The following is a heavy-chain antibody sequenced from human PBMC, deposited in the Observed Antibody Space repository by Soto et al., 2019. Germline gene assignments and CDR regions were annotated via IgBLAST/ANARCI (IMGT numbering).Heavy chain of an antibody. CDR2: TSFSGGRT. V-gene: IGHV3-23*01. CDR1: VFIFSSYA. CDR3: AKDSRAFCGGDCSKDY. J-gene: IGHJ4*02. Sequence: WGSLGVSCAASVFIFSSYAMTWVRQGPGRGLEWVSTTSFSGGRTYYADSVKGRFTISRDNSNNTLFLQMSSLRAEDTAIYYCAKDSRAFCGGDCSKDYWGQGTLVTVSS. D-gene: IGHD2-21*02.